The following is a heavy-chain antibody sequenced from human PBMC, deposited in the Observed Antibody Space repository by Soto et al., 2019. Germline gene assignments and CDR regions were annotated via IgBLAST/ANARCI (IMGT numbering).Heavy chain of an antibody. CDR1: GYTFTGYY. J-gene: IGHJ5*02. V-gene: IGHV1-2*02. Sequence: ASVKVSCKASGYTFTGYYMHWVRQAPGQGLEWMGWINPNSGGTNYAQKFQGRVTMTRDTSISTAYMELSRLRSDDTAVYYCATDTDWNYGWFDTWGQGTLVTVSS. D-gene: IGHD1-7*01. CDR2: INPNSGGT. CDR3: ATDTDWNYGWFDT.